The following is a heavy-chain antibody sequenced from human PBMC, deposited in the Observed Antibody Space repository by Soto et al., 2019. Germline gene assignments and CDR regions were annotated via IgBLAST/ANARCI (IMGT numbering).Heavy chain of an antibody. CDR3: VRMGAGYCVSISCYPSPTMGYGMDV. CDR1: GFTFSNYS. D-gene: IGHD2-2*01. CDR2: ISGGSSYI. V-gene: IGHV3-21*01. Sequence: RRLSCAASGFTFSNYSMNWVRQAPGKGLEWVSSISGGSSYIYYADSVKGRFTISRDNAKNSLYLQMNSLRAEDTAVYYCVRMGAGYCVSISCYPSPTMGYGMDVWGQGATVTVSS. J-gene: IGHJ6*02.